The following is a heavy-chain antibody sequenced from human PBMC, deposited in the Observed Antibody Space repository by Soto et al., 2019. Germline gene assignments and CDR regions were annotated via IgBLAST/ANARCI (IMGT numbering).Heavy chain of an antibody. V-gene: IGHV3-20*04. CDR3: AGPGKYFTGGPCYSGYHGRNG. CDR2: INWNGVRA. Sequence: GGSLRLSCAASGFTFDNYGMSWVRQAPGKGLEWVSGINWNGVRAGYADSVRGRFTISRDNAKNSLHLQMTSLRAEDSALYYCAGPGKYFTGGPCYSGYHGRNGGRQGTRYPVS. CDR1: GFTFDNYG. J-gene: IGHJ6*02. D-gene: IGHD2-8*02.